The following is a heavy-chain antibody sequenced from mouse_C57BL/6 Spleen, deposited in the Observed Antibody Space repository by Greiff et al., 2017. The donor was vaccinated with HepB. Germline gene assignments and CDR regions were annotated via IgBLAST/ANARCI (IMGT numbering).Heavy chain of an antibody. Sequence: QVQLQQSGAELVRPGTSVKVSCKASGYAFTNYLIEWVKQRPGQGLEWIGVINPGSGGTNYNEKFKGKATLTADKSSSTAYMQLSSLTSEDSAVYFCTSGGYGNPAWFAYWGQGTLVTVSA. CDR1: GYAFTNYL. V-gene: IGHV1-54*01. CDR3: TSGGYGNPAWFAY. D-gene: IGHD2-10*02. CDR2: INPGSGGT. J-gene: IGHJ3*01.